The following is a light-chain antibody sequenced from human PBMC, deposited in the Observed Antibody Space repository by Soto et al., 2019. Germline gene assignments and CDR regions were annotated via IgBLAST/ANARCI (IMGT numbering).Light chain of an antibody. J-gene: IGKJ1*01. Sequence: DIQMTQSPSTLSASVGDRVTITCRASQSISSWLAWYQQKPGTAPKLLIYKASSLQSGVPSRFSGSGSGTEFTLTISSLQPDDFATYYCQQNVRAFRSFGQGTKVEFK. CDR3: QQNVRAFRS. CDR1: QSISSW. CDR2: KAS. V-gene: IGKV1-5*03.